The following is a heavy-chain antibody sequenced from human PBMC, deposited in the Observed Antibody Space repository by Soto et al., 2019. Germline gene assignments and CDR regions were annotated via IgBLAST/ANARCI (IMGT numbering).Heavy chain of an antibody. Sequence: PSETLSLTCTVSGCSISSGDYYWSRIRQPPGKGLEWIGYIYYSGSTYYNPSLKSRVTISVDTSKNQFSLKLSSVTAADTAVYYCARERPDGARXDPWGQGTLVTVSS. CDR3: ARERPDGARXDP. D-gene: IGHD6-6*01. CDR1: GCSISSGDYY. J-gene: IGHJ5*02. CDR2: IYYSGST. V-gene: IGHV4-30-4*01.